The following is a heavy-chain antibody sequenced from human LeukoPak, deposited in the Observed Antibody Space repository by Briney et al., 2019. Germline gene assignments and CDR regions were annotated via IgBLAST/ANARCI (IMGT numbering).Heavy chain of an antibody. V-gene: IGHV4-61*02. J-gene: IGHJ4*02. CDR2: IYTSRSI. CDR3: ARVRASGQLVQGRYYFDY. D-gene: IGHD6-13*01. Sequence: TLSLTCTVSGGSISSGSYYWSWIRQPAGKGLEWIWRIYTSRSINYNPSLKSRVTISVDTSKNQFSLKLSPVTAADTAVYYCARVRASGQLVQGRYYFDYWGQGTLVTVSS. CDR1: GGSISSGSYY.